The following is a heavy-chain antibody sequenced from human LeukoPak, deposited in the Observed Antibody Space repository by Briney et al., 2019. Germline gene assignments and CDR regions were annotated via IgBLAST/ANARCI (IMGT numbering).Heavy chain of an antibody. D-gene: IGHD3-10*01. CDR2: IYYSGST. CDR3: ARVVPTMVRGSGAFDI. CDR1: GGSISSSSYY. J-gene: IGHJ3*02. V-gene: IGHV4-39*07. Sequence: PSETLSLTCTVSGGSISSSSYYWGWIRQPPGKGLEWIGSIYYSGSTYYNPSLKSRVTISVDTSKNQFSLKLSSVTAADTAVYYCARVVPTMVRGSGAFDIWGQGTMVTVSS.